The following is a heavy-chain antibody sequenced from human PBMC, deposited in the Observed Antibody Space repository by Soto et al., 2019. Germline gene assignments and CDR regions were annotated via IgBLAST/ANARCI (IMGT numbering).Heavy chain of an antibody. CDR1: GKSLSGYY. J-gene: IGHJ4*02. CDR2: INHSGNT. D-gene: IGHD2-15*01. CDR3: ARHHVRGRTIAGAAEF. V-gene: IGHV4-34*01. Sequence: PSETLSLTCAVYGKSLSGYYWSWIRQPPGKALEWIGEINHSGNTTYNPSLKSRVTTSVDTSKNQLSLNLSSVTAADTAMYYCARHHVRGRTIAGAAEFWGQGTMVTVSS.